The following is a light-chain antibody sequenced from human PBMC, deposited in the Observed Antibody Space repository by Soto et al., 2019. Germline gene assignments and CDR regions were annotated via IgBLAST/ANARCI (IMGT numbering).Light chain of an antibody. CDR3: MLGTPWPPYT. Sequence: DVVMTQSPLSLPVTLGQPASISCRSSQSLAYSDGNTYLNWFQQRPGQSPRRLIYKVSNRDSGVPDRFSGSGSCTDFTLKISRVEAEDVGVYYCMLGTPWPPYTLGQGTKLEIK. J-gene: IGKJ2*01. V-gene: IGKV2-30*01. CDR2: KVS. CDR1: QSLAYSDGNTY.